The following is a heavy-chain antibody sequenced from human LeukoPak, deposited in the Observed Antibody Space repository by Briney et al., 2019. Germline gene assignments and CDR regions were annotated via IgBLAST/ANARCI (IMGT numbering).Heavy chain of an antibody. CDR1: GGTFSSYA. D-gene: IGHD2-21*01. J-gene: IGHJ3*02. V-gene: IGHV1-69*06. CDR3: ARVVLKGVDAFDI. Sequence: EASVKVSCKASGGTFSSYAISWVRQAPGQGLEWMGGIIPIFGTTNYAQKFQDRVTITADKSTSTAYMELSSLRSEDTAVYYCARVVLKGVDAFDIWGQGTMVTVSS. CDR2: IIPIFGTT.